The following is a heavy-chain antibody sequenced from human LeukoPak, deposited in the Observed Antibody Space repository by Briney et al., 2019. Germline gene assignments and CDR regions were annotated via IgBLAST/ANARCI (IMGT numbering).Heavy chain of an antibody. CDR2: IFPVLGIA. J-gene: IGHJ3*02. Sequence: SVKVSCKASGGTFSSYTISWVRQAPGQGLEWMGRIFPVLGIANYAQKFQGRVTITADKSTSTAYMELSSLRSEDTAVYYCARAIFRVVIKDENAFDIWGQGTMVTVSS. D-gene: IGHD3-3*01. CDR3: ARAIFRVVIKDENAFDI. V-gene: IGHV1-69*02. CDR1: GGTFSSYT.